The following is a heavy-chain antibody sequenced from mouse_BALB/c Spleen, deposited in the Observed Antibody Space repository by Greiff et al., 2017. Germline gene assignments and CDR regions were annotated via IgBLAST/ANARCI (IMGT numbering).Heavy chain of an antibody. D-gene: IGHD2-4*01. CDR2: IRSKSNNYAT. J-gene: IGHJ1*01. CDR1: GFTFNTYA. CDR3: ERQGDYDWYFDV. Sequence: EVNLVESGGGLVQPQGSLKLSCAASGFTFNTYAMNWVRQAPGKGLEWVARIRSKSNNYATYYADSVKDRFTISRDDSQSMLYLHMNNLKTEDTAMYYCERQGDYDWYFDVWGAGTTVTVSS. V-gene: IGHV10-1*02.